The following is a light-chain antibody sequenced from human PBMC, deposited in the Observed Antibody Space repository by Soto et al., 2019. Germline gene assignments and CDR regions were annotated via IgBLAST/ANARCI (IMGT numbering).Light chain of an antibody. CDR3: SSYTSSSTGRVV. Sequence: QSALTQPASVSGSPGQSITISCTGTSSDVGGYNYVSWYQQHPGKAPKLMIYDVSNRPSGVSNRFSGSNSGNTASLTISGLQAEDEADYYCSSYTSSSTGRVVFGGGTKVTVL. V-gene: IGLV2-14*01. CDR1: SSDVGGYNY. CDR2: DVS. J-gene: IGLJ2*01.